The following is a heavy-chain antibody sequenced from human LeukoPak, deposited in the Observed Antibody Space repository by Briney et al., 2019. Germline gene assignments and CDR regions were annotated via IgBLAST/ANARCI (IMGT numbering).Heavy chain of an antibody. D-gene: IGHD6-13*01. V-gene: IGHV4-38-2*02. CDR3: ASGYSSSWYGDWFDP. CDR2: IYHSGST. Sequence: SETLSLTCTVSGYSISRGYYWGWIRQPPGKGLEWIGSIYHSGSTYYNPSLKSRVTISVDTSKNQFSLKLSSVTAADTAVYYCASGYSSSWYGDWFDPWGQGTLVTVSS. J-gene: IGHJ5*02. CDR1: GYSISRGYY.